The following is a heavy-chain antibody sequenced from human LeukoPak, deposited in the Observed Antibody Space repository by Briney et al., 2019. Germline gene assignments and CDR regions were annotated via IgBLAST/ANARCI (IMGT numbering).Heavy chain of an antibody. D-gene: IGHD3-3*01. CDR2: IYHSGST. Sequence: KASETLSLTCTVSGYSISSGYYWGWIRQPPGKGLEWIGSIYHSGSTYYNPSLKSRVTISVDTSRNQFSLYLTSVTAADTAIYYCARAISQGHYMDVWGKGTTVTVSS. CDR3: ARAISQGHYMDV. V-gene: IGHV4-38-2*02. J-gene: IGHJ6*03. CDR1: GYSISSGYY.